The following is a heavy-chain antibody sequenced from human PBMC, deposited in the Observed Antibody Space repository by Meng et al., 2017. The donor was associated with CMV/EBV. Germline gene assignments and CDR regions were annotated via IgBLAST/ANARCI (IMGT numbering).Heavy chain of an antibody. V-gene: IGHV3-53*01. CDR2: IYGGGST. CDR1: GFTVSSNY. CDR3: AREGGGSTRGYYFDY. D-gene: IGHD2-2*01. Sequence: GESLKISCAASGFTVSSNYMSWVRQAPGKGLEWVSVIYGGGSTYYADSVKGRFTISRDNSKNTLYLQMNSLRAEDTAVYYCAREGGGSTRGYYFDYWGQGTLVTVSS. J-gene: IGHJ4*02.